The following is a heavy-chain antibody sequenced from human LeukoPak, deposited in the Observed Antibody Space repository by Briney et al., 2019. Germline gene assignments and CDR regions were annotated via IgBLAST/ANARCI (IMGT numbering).Heavy chain of an antibody. V-gene: IGHV3-43*02. CDR2: ISGDATST. J-gene: IGHJ5*02. CDR1: GFTFDDYA. CDR3: AKDLGPTGAGWFDP. Sequence: GGSLRLSCAASGFTFDDYAMHWFRQAPGRGLEWVSLISGDATSTYCADSVKGRFTISRDNSKNSLYLQMNSLRTEDTALYYCAKDLGPTGAGWFDPWGQGTLVTVSS. D-gene: IGHD1-14*01.